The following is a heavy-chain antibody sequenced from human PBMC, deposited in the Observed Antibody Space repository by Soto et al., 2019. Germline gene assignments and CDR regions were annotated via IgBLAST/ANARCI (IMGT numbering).Heavy chain of an antibody. J-gene: IGHJ6*02. CDR2: IYYSGST. CDR3: ARDAGFGELMEERDYYYYGMDV. Sequence: QVQLQESGPGLVKPSETLSLTCTVSGGSISSYYWSWIRQPPGKGLEWIGYIYYSGSTNYNPSLKSRVTISVDTSKNQFSLKRSSVTAADTAVYYCARDAGFGELMEERDYYYYGMDVWGQGTTVTVSS. V-gene: IGHV4-59*01. CDR1: GGSISSYY. D-gene: IGHD3-10*01.